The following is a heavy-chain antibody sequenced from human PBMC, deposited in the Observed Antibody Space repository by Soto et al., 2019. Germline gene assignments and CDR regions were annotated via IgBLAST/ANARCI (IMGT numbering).Heavy chain of an antibody. Sequence: PGGSLRLSWAASGFSFGSYALSWVRQAPGKGLEWVSTISGSDGKTFYADSVKGRFSISRDTSQSTLYLQMNSLRADDTAIYYCARWSYLDYWGQGTRVTVSS. D-gene: IGHD3-3*01. CDR3: ARWSYLDY. J-gene: IGHJ4*02. CDR1: GFSFGSYA. CDR2: ISGSDGKT. V-gene: IGHV3-23*01.